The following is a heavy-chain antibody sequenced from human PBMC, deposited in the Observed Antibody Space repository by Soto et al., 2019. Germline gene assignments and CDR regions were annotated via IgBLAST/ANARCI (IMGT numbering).Heavy chain of an antibody. J-gene: IGHJ4*02. Sequence: ASVKVSCKASGYTFTSYGITWVRQAPGQGLEWMGWISAYNGNTNYAQKLQGRVIMTTDTSTSTAYMELRSLRSDDTAVYYCSKLVGSGWYSLLDYWGQGTLVTVSS. V-gene: IGHV1-18*01. CDR3: SKLVGSGWYSLLDY. CDR2: ISAYNGNT. D-gene: IGHD6-19*01. CDR1: GYTFTSYG.